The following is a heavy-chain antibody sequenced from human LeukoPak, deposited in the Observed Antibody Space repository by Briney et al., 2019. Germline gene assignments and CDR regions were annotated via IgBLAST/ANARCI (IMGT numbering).Heavy chain of an antibody. Sequence: ASVKVSCKASGYTFTSYDINWVRQATGQGLEWMGWMNPNSGNTGYAQKLQGRVTMTTDTSTSTAYMELRSLRSDDTAVYYCARDNDFWSGYFMGPYYYYGMDVWGQGTTVTVSS. CDR1: GYTFTSYD. V-gene: IGHV1-8*01. J-gene: IGHJ6*02. CDR3: ARDNDFWSGYFMGPYYYYGMDV. CDR2: MNPNSGNT. D-gene: IGHD3-3*01.